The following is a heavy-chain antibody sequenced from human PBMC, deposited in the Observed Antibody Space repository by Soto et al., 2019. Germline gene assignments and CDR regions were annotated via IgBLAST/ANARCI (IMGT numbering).Heavy chain of an antibody. CDR1: GGSISSGGYY. CDR2: IYYSGST. V-gene: IGHV4-31*03. CDR3: ARRGLGGSVLGAFDI. J-gene: IGHJ3*02. Sequence: QVQLQESGPGLVKPSQTLSLTCTVSGGSISSGGYYWSWIRQHPGKGLEWIGYIYYSGSTYYNPSLKSRVTISVDTSKNQFSLKLSSVTAADTAVYYCARRGLGGSVLGAFDIWGQGTMVTVSS. D-gene: IGHD1-26*01.